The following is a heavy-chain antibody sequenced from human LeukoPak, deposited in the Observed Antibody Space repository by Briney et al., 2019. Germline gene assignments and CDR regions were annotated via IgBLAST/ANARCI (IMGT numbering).Heavy chain of an antibody. J-gene: IGHJ4*02. CDR3: ARGRGAQYKPHFDY. CDR1: GYTFTGCY. V-gene: IGHV1-2*04. D-gene: IGHD3-10*01. Sequence: GASVKVSCKASGYTFTGCYMHWVRQAPGRGLEWMGWINPNSGGTNYAQKFQGWVTMTRDTSISTAYMELSRLRSDDTAVYYCARGRGAQYKPHFDYWGQGTLVTVSS. CDR2: INPNSGGT.